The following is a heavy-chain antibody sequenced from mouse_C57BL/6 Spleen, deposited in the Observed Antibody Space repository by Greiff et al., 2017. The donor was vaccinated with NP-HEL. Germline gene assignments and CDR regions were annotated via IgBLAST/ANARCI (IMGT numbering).Heavy chain of an antibody. D-gene: IGHD1-1*01. CDR1: GYSFTGYF. V-gene: IGHV1-20*01. Sequence: VQLQQSGPELVKPGDSVKISCKASGYSFTGYFMNWVMQSHGKSLEWLGRINPYNGDTFYNQKFKGKATLTVDKSSSTAHMELRSLTSEDSAVYYCARSATVVEDCWYFDVWGTGTTVTVSS. CDR3: ARSATVVEDCWYFDV. CDR2: INPYNGDT. J-gene: IGHJ1*03.